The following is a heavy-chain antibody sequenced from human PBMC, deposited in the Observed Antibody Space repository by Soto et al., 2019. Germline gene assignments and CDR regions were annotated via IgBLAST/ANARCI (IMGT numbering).Heavy chain of an antibody. J-gene: IGHJ4*02. CDR2: ISGTSDYI. CDR1: GFTFSVAS. CDR3: AKLPQYDILTGYLNYFDY. V-gene: IGHV3-21*04. Sequence: GGSLRLSCAASGFTFSVASMNWVRQSPGRGLEWVSSISGTSDYISYADSVKGRFTISRDNAKNSLYLHMNSLRAEDTAVYYCAKLPQYDILTGYLNYFDYWGQGTLVTVSS. D-gene: IGHD3-9*01.